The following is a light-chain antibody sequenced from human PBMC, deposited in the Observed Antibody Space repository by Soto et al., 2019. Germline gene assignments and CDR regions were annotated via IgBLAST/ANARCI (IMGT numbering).Light chain of an antibody. V-gene: IGKV1-39*01. CDR2: AAS. CDR1: QSISSY. J-gene: IGKJ3*01. Sequence: DLQMTQSPSSLSASVGDRVTITCRASQSISSYLNWYQQKPGKAPKVLIYAASTLQSGVPSRFSGSGAGTDFTLTISSLQPEDFATYFCQQSYTTPFTFGRGTKVDIK. CDR3: QQSYTTPFT.